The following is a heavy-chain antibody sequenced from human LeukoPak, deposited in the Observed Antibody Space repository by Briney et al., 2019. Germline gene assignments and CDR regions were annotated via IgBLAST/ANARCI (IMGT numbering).Heavy chain of an antibody. Sequence: GGSLRLSCAASGFTVSSNYMSWVRQAPGKGLEWVSAISGSGGSTYYADSVKGRFTISRDNSKNTLYLQMNSLRAEDTAVYYCASGVVRYPDYWGQGTLVTVSS. CDR3: ASGVVRYPDY. CDR1: GFTVSSNY. V-gene: IGHV3-23*01. D-gene: IGHD3-3*01. J-gene: IGHJ4*02. CDR2: ISGSGGST.